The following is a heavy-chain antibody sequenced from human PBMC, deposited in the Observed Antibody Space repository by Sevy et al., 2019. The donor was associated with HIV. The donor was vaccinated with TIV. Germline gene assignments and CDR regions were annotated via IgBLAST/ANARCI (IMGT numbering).Heavy chain of an antibody. D-gene: IGHD3-16*01. J-gene: IGHJ6*03. CDR2: ISGSGGST. CDR3: AKDGFKPSVGDENYYYYYMDV. V-gene: IGHV3-23*01. Sequence: GGSLRLSSAASGFTFSSYAMSWVRQAPGKGLEWVSAISGSGGSTYYEDSVKGRFTISRDNSKNTLYLQMNSLRAEDTAVDYCAKDGFKPSVGDENYYYYYMDVWGKGTTVTVSS. CDR1: GFTFSSYA.